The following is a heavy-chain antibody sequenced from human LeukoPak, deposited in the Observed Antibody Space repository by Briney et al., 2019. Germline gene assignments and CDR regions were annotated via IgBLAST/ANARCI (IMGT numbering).Heavy chain of an antibody. Sequence: SETLSLTCTVSGGSISSYYWSWIRQPPGKGLEWIGYIYYSGSTNYNPSLKSRVIISVDTSKNQFSLMLSSVTAADTAVYFCARRNSGTHTFDYWGQGTLVTVSS. D-gene: IGHD1/OR15-1a*01. J-gene: IGHJ4*02. CDR2: IYYSGST. CDR3: ARRNSGTHTFDY. V-gene: IGHV4-59*01. CDR1: GGSISSYY.